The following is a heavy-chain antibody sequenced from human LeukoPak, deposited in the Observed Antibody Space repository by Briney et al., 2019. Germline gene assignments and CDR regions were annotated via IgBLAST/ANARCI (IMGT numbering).Heavy chain of an antibody. V-gene: IGHV3-20*04. Sequence: PGGSLRLSCAASGFTFDDYGMSWVRQAPGKGLEWVSGINWNGGSTGYADSVKGRFTISRDNAKNSLYLQMNSLRAEDTAVYYCARDWGVDIVATIRAFDIWGQGTMVTVSS. D-gene: IGHD5-12*01. CDR3: ARDWGVDIVATIRAFDI. J-gene: IGHJ3*02. CDR2: INWNGGST. CDR1: GFTFDDYG.